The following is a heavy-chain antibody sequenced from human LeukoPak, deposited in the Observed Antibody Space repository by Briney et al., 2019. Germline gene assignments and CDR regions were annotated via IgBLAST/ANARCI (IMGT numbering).Heavy chain of an antibody. D-gene: IGHD4-23*01. J-gene: IGHJ4*02. V-gene: IGHV3-30*02. Sequence: GGSLRLSCAASGFTFSSYGMHWVRQAPGKGLEWVAFIRYDGSNKYYADSVKGRFTISRDNSKNTLYLQMNSLRAEDTAVYYCAKGITVVTPFDYWGQGTLVTVSS. CDR3: AKGITVVTPFDY. CDR1: GFTFSSYG. CDR2: IRYDGSNK.